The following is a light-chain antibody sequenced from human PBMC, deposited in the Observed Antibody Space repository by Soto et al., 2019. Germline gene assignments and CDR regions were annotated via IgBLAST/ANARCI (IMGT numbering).Light chain of an antibody. J-gene: IGKJ1*01. CDR3: LQHYSFPRT. Sequence: DIVMTQSPDSLAVSLGERATINCKSSQSVLFSAKNRNYLSWYQQKTGQPPKLLIYWASTREAGVPDRISGSGSGTNFTLTISGLQAEDVAVYYCLQHYSFPRTFGQGTTVDIK. V-gene: IGKV4-1*01. CDR1: QSVLFSAKNRNY. CDR2: WAS.